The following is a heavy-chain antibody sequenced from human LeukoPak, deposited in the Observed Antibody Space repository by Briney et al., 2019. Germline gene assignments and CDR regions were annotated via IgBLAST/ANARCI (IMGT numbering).Heavy chain of an antibody. V-gene: IGHV3-23*01. J-gene: IGHJ4*02. Sequence: GGSLRLSCAASGFTFSTYAMSWVRQAPGKGLEWVSAISGSGGSTYYADSVKGRFTISRDNSKNTLYLQMNSLRAEDTAVYYCARDVVVRGTVLDYWGQGTLVTVSS. CDR1: GFTFSTYA. CDR2: ISGSGGST. D-gene: IGHD2-21*01. CDR3: ARDVVVRGTVLDY.